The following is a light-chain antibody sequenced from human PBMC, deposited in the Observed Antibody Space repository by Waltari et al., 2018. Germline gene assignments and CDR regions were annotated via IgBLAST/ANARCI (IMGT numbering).Light chain of an antibody. J-gene: IGLJ2*01. CDR1: GSDVGSYVY. V-gene: IGLV2-14*03. Sequence: QSALTQPASVFGSPGQSITISCTGTGSDVGSYVYVSWYQQHPGKGPKLMIFDVSNRPSGVSNRFSGSKSGNTASLTISGLQAEDEADYYCSSYTSSGTVIFGGGTKLTVL. CDR3: SSYTSSGTVI. CDR2: DVS.